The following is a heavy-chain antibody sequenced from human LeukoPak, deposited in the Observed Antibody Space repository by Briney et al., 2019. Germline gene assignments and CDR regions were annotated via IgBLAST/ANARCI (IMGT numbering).Heavy chain of an antibody. V-gene: IGHV3-7*01. Sequence: PGGSLRLSCAASTFTFRNYWMSWVSQAPGKGLEWVANIKQDGSQKYYVDSVKGRFSISRDNAKNSLYLQMNSLRAEDTAVYYCARGVPYASWSGPHYSDYWGQGTLVTVSS. D-gene: IGHD3-3*01. CDR2: IKQDGSQK. CDR1: TFTFRNYW. CDR3: ARGVPYASWSGPHYSDY. J-gene: IGHJ4*02.